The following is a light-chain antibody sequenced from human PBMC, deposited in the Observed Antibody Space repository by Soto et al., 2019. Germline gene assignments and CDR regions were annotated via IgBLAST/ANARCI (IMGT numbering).Light chain of an antibody. CDR2: GAS. V-gene: IGKV3-15*01. J-gene: IGKJ1*01. CDR3: QQFHNWPRT. Sequence: EIVMTQSPATMSVSPGERATLSCRASQSMGSNVAWYQQKPGQAPRLLIYGASTRAAGIPARFSGSGSGTEFTLTITSLESEDFAVYYCQQFHNWPRTFGQATKVDIK. CDR1: QSMGSN.